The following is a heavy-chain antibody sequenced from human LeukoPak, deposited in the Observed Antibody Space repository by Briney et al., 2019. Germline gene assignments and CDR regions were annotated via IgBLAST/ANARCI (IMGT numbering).Heavy chain of an antibody. CDR2: ISYDGSNK. CDR3: AKDPVYDILTGYNYYYGMDV. CDR1: GFTFSSYG. V-gene: IGHV3-30*18. Sequence: PGGSLRLSCAASGFTFSSYGMHWVRQAPGKGLEWVAVISYDGSNKYYADSVKGRFTISRDNSKNTLYLQMNSLRAEDTAVYYCAKDPVYDILTGYNYYYGMDVWGQGTTVTVSS. J-gene: IGHJ6*02. D-gene: IGHD3-9*01.